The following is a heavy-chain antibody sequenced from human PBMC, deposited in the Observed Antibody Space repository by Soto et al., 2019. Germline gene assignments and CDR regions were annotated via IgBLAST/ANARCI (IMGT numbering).Heavy chain of an antibody. CDR2: INHSGST. Sequence: PSETLSLTCAVYGGSFSGYYWSWIRQPPGKGLEWIGEINHSGSTNYNPSLKSRVTISVDTSKNQFSLKLSSVTAADTAVYYCARDRWRTVTTSYYFDYWGQGTLVTVSS. J-gene: IGHJ4*02. CDR3: ARDRWRTVTTSYYFDY. CDR1: GGSFSGYY. V-gene: IGHV4-34*01. D-gene: IGHD4-4*01.